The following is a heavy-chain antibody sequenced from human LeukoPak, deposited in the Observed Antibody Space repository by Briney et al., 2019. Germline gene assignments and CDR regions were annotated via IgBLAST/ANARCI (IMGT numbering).Heavy chain of an antibody. CDR3: ARHSGPVIPDGLDI. CDR2: VYYTGST. CDR1: GDSIHSSVYY. D-gene: IGHD4-11*01. V-gene: IGHV4-39*01. Sequence: SETLSLTCTVSGDSIHSSVYYWGWVRQPPGKGLEWIGNVYYTGSTFYNPSLESRVTISVDTSKNQFSLKLSSMTAADTAVYFYARHSGPVIPDGLDIWGQGTMVTVSS. J-gene: IGHJ3*02.